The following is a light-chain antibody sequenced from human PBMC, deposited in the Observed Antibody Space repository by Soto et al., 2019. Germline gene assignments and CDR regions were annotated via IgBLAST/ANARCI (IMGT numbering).Light chain of an antibody. V-gene: IGLV2-23*02. Sequence: QSALTQPASVSGSPGQSITISCTGTNSDVGTYNFVSWYQQHPGKAPKLMIYEVSKRPSGVSNRFSGSKSGNTASLTISGLQAEDEADYYCCSYAGSSTFVFGGGTKLTVL. CDR2: EVS. J-gene: IGLJ3*02. CDR3: CSYAGSSTFV. CDR1: NSDVGTYNF.